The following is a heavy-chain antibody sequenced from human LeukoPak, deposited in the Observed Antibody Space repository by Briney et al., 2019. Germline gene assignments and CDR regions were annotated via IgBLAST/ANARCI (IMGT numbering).Heavy chain of an antibody. Sequence: GGSLRLSCAASGFTFSSYGMHWVRQTPGKGLEWVSYINPSGNTIYYADSVKGRFTISRDNAKNSLYLQMNSLRAEDTAVYYCASRVVVTAGFDYWGQGTLVTVSS. CDR3: ASRVVVTAGFDY. CDR2: INPSGNTI. CDR1: GFTFSSYG. J-gene: IGHJ4*02. V-gene: IGHV3-48*04. D-gene: IGHD2-21*02.